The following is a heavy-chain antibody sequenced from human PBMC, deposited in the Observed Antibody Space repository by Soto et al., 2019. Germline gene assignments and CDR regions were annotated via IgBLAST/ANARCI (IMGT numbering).Heavy chain of an antibody. CDR1: QFTFSSYA. V-gene: IGHV3-23*01. J-gene: IGHJ4*02. CDR2: IGRTGGDT. CDR3: ARGQHGDHGC. D-gene: IGHD4-17*01. Sequence: EMQLLESGGGLVQPGGSLRLSCAASQFTFSSYAMSWVRQAPGKGLEWVSAIGRTGGDTYYADSVKGRFTISRDNSQNTLYLQMNSLRGEDTAVYYCARGQHGDHGCWGQGTLVTVSS.